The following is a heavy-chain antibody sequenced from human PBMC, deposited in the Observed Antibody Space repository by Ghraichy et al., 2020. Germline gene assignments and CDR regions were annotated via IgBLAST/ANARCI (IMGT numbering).Heavy chain of an antibody. CDR1: GFTVSSNY. CDR2: IYSGGNT. CDR3: ARTGARRFDY. D-gene: IGHD3-10*01. V-gene: IGHV3-53*01. Sequence: GALRLSCAASGFTVSSNYMSWVRQAPGEGLEWVSVIYSGGNTYYADSVKGRFTISRDNSKNTLYLQMNSLRAEDTAVYYCARTGARRFDYWGQGTLVTVSS. J-gene: IGHJ4*02.